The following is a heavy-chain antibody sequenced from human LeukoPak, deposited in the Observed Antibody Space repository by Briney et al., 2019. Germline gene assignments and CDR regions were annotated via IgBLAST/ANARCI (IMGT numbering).Heavy chain of an antibody. D-gene: IGHD5-24*01. V-gene: IGHV4-39*07. CDR3: ARELRRWLRMGGWFDP. Sequence: SETLSLTCTVSGGSISSSSYYWGWIRQPPGKGLEWIGSIYYSGSTYYNPSLKSRVTISVDTSKNQFSLKLSSVTAADTAVYYCARELRRWLRMGGWFDPWGQGTLVTVSS. CDR2: IYYSGST. J-gene: IGHJ5*02. CDR1: GGSISSSSYY.